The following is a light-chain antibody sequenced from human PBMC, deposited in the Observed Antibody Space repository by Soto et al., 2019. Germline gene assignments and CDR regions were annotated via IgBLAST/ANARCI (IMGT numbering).Light chain of an antibody. CDR1: QSLVYSDGNTY. CDR3: MQGTHWPWT. V-gene: IGKV2-30*01. CDR2: KVS. Sequence: DVVMTQSPLSLPVTLGQPASISCKSGQSLVYSDGNTYLNWFQQGPGQSPRRLIYKVSSRDSGVPDRFSGSGSGTDFTLKISRVEAEDVGVYYCMQGTHWPWTFGQGTKVEI. J-gene: IGKJ1*01.